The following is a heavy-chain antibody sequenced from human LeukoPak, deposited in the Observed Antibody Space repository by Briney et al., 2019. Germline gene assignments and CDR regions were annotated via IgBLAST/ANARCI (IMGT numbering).Heavy chain of an antibody. J-gene: IGHJ4*02. CDR2: INHSGST. CDR3: ARGREQLWLLPFDY. V-gene: IGHV4-34*01. D-gene: IGHD5-18*01. Sequence: PSETLSLTCAVYGGSFSGYYWSWIRQPPGKGLEWIGEINHSGSTNYNPSLKSRVTISVDTSKNQFSLKLSSVTAAETAVYYCARGREQLWLLPFDYWGQGTLVTVSS. CDR1: GGSFSGYY.